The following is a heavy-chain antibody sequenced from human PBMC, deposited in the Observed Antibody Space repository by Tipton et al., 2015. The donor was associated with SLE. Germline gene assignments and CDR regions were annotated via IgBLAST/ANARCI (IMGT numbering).Heavy chain of an antibody. V-gene: IGHV4-61*09. J-gene: IGHJ3*01. CDR1: GGSVSSGSYY. CDR3: ATSVYSSNYFGSFDL. Sequence: TLSLTCTVSGGSVSSGSYYWSWIRQPAGKGLEWIGQIYTSGSTRYNPSLNGRVTISVDTSKNQFSLSLSSVTAADTAVYYCATSVYSSNYFGSFDLWGQGTMVTVSS. D-gene: IGHD6-13*01. CDR2: IYTSGST.